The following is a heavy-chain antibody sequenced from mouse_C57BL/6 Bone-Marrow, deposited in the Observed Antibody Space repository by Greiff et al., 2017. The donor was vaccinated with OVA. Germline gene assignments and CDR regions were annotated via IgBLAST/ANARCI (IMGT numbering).Heavy chain of an antibody. CDR2: INPNNGGT. CDR1: GYTFTDYN. Sequence: VQLQQSGPELVKPGASVKIPCKASGYTFTDYNMDWVKQSHGKSLEWIGDINPNNGGTNYNQKFKGKATLTVDKSSSTAYMELSSRTSEDTAVYYCASVYSGSSLYFDYWGQGTTLTVSS. V-gene: IGHV1-18*01. J-gene: IGHJ2*01. D-gene: IGHD1-1*01. CDR3: ASVYSGSSLYFDY.